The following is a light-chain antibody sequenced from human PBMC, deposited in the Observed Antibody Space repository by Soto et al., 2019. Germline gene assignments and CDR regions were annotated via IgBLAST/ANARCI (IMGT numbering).Light chain of an antibody. V-gene: IGKV1-5*03. CDR2: KAS. CDR1: QRIANW. Sequence: DIQMTQSPSTLSASVGDRVTITCRASQRIANWLAWYQQKPGKAPTLLIYKASTLQTGVPSRFSGSGAGTEFTLTTSGLQPDDFATYYCQQYSTYRTFGQGTKVEV. CDR3: QQYSTYRT. J-gene: IGKJ1*01.